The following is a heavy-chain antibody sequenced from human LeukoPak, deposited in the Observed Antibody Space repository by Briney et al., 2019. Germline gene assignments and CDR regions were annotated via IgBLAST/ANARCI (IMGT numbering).Heavy chain of an antibody. CDR2: INHSGST. CDR3: ARGDIVVVPAAIPFDY. Sequence: SETLTLTCTVSGGSISSYYWSWIRQPPGKGLEWIGEINHSGSTNYNPSLKSRVTISVDTSKNQFSLKLSSVTAADTAVYYCARGDIVVVPAAIPFDYWGQGTLVTVSS. D-gene: IGHD2-2*01. J-gene: IGHJ4*02. V-gene: IGHV4-34*01. CDR1: GGSISSYY.